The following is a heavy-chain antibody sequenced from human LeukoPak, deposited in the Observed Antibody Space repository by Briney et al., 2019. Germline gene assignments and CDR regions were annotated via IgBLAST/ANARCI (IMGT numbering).Heavy chain of an antibody. CDR2: ISYDGSNK. V-gene: IGHV3-30*19. Sequence: QAGGSLRLSCAASGFTFSTYGMHWVRQAPGKGLEWVAVISYDGSNKYYADSVKGRFTISRDNSKNTLYLQMNSLRAEDTAVYYCARADTGDGWYWHYFDYWGQGTLVTVSS. CDR3: ARADTGDGWYWHYFDY. CDR1: GFTFSTYG. D-gene: IGHD6-19*01. J-gene: IGHJ4*02.